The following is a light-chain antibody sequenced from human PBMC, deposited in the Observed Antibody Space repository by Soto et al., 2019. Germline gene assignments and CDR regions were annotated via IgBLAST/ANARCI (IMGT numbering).Light chain of an antibody. Sequence: QAVVTQPPSASGTPGQKVFISCSGSSSNIGGTNYAYWYQQLPGAAPKLLIHSNNLRPSGVPERISGSKFGTAASLAISGRRSDDEDVDYCSSWDDSLGAVIFGGGTKITVL. CDR1: SSNIGGTNY. CDR3: SSWDDSLGAVI. J-gene: IGLJ2*01. CDR2: SNN. V-gene: IGLV1-47*02.